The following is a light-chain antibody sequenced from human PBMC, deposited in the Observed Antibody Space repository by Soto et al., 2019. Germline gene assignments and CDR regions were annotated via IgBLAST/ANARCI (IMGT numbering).Light chain of an antibody. CDR3: HQYYRMPT. Sequence: DIVMTQSPDSLALSLGERATINCKSSQSLLYTSNNKNYLAWYQQKPGQPPKLLIYWASTRESGVPDRFTGSGSGTDFTLTISSLQAEDVAVYYCHQYYRMPTFGQGTKVEIK. CDR1: QSLLYTSNNKNY. CDR2: WAS. J-gene: IGKJ1*01. V-gene: IGKV4-1*01.